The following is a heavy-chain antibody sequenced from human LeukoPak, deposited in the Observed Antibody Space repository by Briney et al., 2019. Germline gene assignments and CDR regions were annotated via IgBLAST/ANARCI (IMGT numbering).Heavy chain of an antibody. CDR1: GFSFSGYG. D-gene: IGHD3-22*01. J-gene: IGHJ5*02. CDR2: IWYDGTDE. Sequence: PGGSLRLSCAASGFSFSGYGMHWVRQAPGKGLEWVAVIWYDGTDEFYADSVRGRFTISRDNSKNTLYLQMNSLRAEDTAVYYCARYDTGSWGQGTLVTVSP. V-gene: IGHV3-33*01. CDR3: ARYDTGS.